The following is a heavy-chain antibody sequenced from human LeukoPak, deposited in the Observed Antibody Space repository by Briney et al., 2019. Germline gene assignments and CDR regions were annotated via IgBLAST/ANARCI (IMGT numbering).Heavy chain of an antibody. CDR3: AKDGNWGFYYYYYYMDV. J-gene: IGHJ6*03. Sequence: GSLRLSCAASGFTFSSYGMHWVRQAPGKGLEWVAFIRCDGSNKYYADSVKGRFTISRDNSKNTLYLQMNSLRAEVTAVYYCAKDGNWGFYYYYYYMDVWGKGTTVTVSS. D-gene: IGHD7-27*01. CDR2: IRCDGSNK. CDR1: GFTFSSYG. V-gene: IGHV3-30*02.